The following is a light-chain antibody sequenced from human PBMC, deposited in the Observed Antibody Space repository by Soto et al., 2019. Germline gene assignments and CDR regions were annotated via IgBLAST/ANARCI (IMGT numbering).Light chain of an antibody. Sequence: ETVMTQSPATLSLSPGERASLSCRASQSVSSNVAWYQQKPGQAPRLLIYDASNRATGIPARFSGSGSGTDFTLTISSLEPEDFAVYYCQQRSNWSWTFGQGTKVDIK. CDR3: QQRSNWSWT. J-gene: IGKJ1*01. CDR1: QSVSSN. V-gene: IGKV3-11*01. CDR2: DAS.